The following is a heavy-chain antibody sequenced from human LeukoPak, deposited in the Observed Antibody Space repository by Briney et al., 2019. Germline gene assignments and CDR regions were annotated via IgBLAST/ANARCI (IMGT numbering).Heavy chain of an antibody. CDR1: GGSISSGSYY. CDR2: IYTSGST. CDR3: ARENYRDLLYWYFDL. D-gene: IGHD4-17*01. V-gene: IGHV4-61*02. J-gene: IGHJ2*01. Sequence: SQTLSLTCTVSGGSISSGSYYWSWIRQPAGKGLEWIGRIYTSGSTNYNPSLKSRVTISVDTPKNQFSLKLSSVTAADTAVYYCARENYRDLLYWYFDLWGRGTLVTVSS.